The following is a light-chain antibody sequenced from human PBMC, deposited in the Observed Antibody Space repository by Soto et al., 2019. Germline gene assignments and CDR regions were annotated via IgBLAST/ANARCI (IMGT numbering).Light chain of an antibody. J-gene: IGKJ2*01. CDR2: VVS. CDR1: QTINND. V-gene: IGKV1-39*01. Sequence: DIQMTQSPTSLSASVGDRVTITCRASQTINNDLSWFQQKPGKAPKLLLYVVSNLESGVPSRFSGSGSGTDFTLTISSLQPEDFATYYCLQTYNTPRTFGQGTKLEIK. CDR3: LQTYNTPRT.